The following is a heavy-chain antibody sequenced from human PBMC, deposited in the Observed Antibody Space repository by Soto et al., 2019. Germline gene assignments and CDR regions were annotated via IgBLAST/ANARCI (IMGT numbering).Heavy chain of an antibody. V-gene: IGHV1-46*03. CDR2: INPSGGST. CDR1: GYTFTSYY. D-gene: IGHD3-3*01. J-gene: IGHJ4*02. CDR3: ARDLNLYDFWSGYSGYYFDY. Sequence: GASVKVSCKASGYTFTSYYMHWVRQAPGQGLEWMGIINPSGGSTSYAQKFQGRVTMTRDTSTSTVYMELSSLRSEDTAVHYCARDLNLYDFWSGYSGYYFDYWGQGTLVTVSS.